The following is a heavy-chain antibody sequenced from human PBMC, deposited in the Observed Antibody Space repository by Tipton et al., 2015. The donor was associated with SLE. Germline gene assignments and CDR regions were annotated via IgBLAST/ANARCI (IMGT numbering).Heavy chain of an antibody. CDR2: IYYSGSA. D-gene: IGHD4-17*01. CDR1: GGSISSTNYY. J-gene: IGHJ4*02. V-gene: IGHV4-39*02. Sequence: TLSLTCTVSGGSISSTNYYWGWIRQPPGKGLEWIGNIYYSGSAYYNPSLKSRVTISVDTSKNHFSLRLTSVTAADTAVYYCARFFTGDHADYWGQGALVTVTS. CDR3: ARFFTGDHADY.